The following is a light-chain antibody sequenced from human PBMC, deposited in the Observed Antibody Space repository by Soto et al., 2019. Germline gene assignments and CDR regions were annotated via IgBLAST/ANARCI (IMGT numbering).Light chain of an antibody. J-gene: IGLJ3*02. Sequence: QSVLTQPPSASGTPGQRVTISCSGTTSNIGSNTVSWYQHLPGTAPKLLIYSNDQRPSGVPDRFSGSKSGTSASLAISGLLSEDEADYYCAIWDLTLSAWVFGGGTKVTVL. CDR1: TSNIGSNT. CDR2: SND. V-gene: IGLV1-44*01. CDR3: AIWDLTLSAWV.